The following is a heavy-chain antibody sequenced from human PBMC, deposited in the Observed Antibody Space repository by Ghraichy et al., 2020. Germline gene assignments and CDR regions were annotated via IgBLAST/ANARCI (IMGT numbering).Heavy chain of an antibody. CDR1: GYTFTGYY. D-gene: IGHD2-2*01. CDR2: INPNSGGT. CDR3: AREGDIVVVPAARGGWFDP. Sequence: ASVKVSCKASGYTFTGYYMHWVRQAPGQGLEWMGWINPNSGGTNYAQKFQGRVTMTRDTSISTAYMELSRLRSDDTAVYYCAREGDIVVVPAARGGWFDPWGQGTLVTVSS. V-gene: IGHV1-2*02. J-gene: IGHJ5*02.